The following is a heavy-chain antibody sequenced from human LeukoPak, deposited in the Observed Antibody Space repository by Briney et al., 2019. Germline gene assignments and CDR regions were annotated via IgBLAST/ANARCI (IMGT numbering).Heavy chain of an antibody. Sequence: SETLSLTCTVSGGSISSYYWSWIRQPAGKGLEWIGRIYTSGSTNYNPSLKSRVTMSVGTSKNQFSLKLSSVTAADTTVYYCARDARTRGYYYYYMDVWGKGTTVTISS. CDR1: GGSISSYY. J-gene: IGHJ6*03. D-gene: IGHD3-10*01. CDR2: IYTSGST. V-gene: IGHV4-4*07. CDR3: ARDARTRGYYYYYMDV.